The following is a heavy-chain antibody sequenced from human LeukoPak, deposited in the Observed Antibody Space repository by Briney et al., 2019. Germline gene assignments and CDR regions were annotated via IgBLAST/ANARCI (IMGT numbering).Heavy chain of an antibody. V-gene: IGHV3-11*01. Sequence: GGSLRLSCAASGFTFSDYYMNWIRQAPGKRLEWVSSISGGSRTINYADSVKGRFTTSRDNAKNSLYLQVNSLRAEDTAVYYCARAGQSDYWGQGTLVTVSS. CDR1: GFTFSDYY. CDR2: ISGGSRTI. CDR3: ARAGQSDY. J-gene: IGHJ4*02.